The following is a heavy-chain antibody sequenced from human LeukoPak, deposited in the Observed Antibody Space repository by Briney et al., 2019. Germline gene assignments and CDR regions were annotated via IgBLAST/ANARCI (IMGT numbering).Heavy chain of an antibody. J-gene: IGHJ4*02. CDR1: GFTFNSYG. Sequence: GGSLRLSCAASGFTFNSYGMHWVRQAPGKGLEWVAVIRYDGSNKYYADSVKGRFTISRDNSKNTLYLQMNSLRAEDTAVYYCAKPITFGGVIVSYFDYWGQGTLVTVSS. CDR2: IRYDGSNK. D-gene: IGHD3-16*02. V-gene: IGHV3-30*02. CDR3: AKPITFGGVIVSYFDY.